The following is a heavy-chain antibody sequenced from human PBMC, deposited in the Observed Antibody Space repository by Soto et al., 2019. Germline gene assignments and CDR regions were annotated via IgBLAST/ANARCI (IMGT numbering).Heavy chain of an antibody. CDR2: FSGSDGTT. V-gene: IGHV3-23*01. Sequence: PGGSLRLSCATSGFSFSTYTMSWLRQAPGKGLEWVSCFSGSDGTTYYADSVKGRFTISRDNSKNTLYLQMNSLRAEDTAVYYCAKVPSRMDIVVVPAAAFDYWGQGTLVTVSS. D-gene: IGHD2-2*03. CDR3: AKVPSRMDIVVVPAAAFDY. J-gene: IGHJ4*02. CDR1: GFSFSTYT.